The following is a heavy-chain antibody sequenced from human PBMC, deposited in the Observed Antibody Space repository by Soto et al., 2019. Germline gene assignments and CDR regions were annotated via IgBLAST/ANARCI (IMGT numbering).Heavy chain of an antibody. CDR3: AHAASGYDLGDAFDI. D-gene: IGHD5-12*01. J-gene: IGHJ3*02. Sequence: EASVKVSCKASGYTFTSYYMHWVRQAPGQGLEWMGIINPSGGSTSYAQKFQGRVTMTRDTSTSTVYMELSSLRSEDTAVYYCAHAASGYDLGDAFDIWGQGTMVTVSS. CDR2: INPSGGST. CDR1: GYTFTSYY. V-gene: IGHV1-46*01.